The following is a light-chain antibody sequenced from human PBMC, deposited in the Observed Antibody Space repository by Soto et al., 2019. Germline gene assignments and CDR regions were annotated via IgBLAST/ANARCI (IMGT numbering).Light chain of an antibody. J-gene: IGKJ5*01. Sequence: ERVLTQSPATLSLSPGERATLSCRASQSVTSYLAWYQQRPGQAPRLLINDASRRATGIPDRFSGSGSGADFTLTISSLEPEDFAVYYCQQRSSWPIPFGQGTRLEIK. CDR3: QQRSSWPIP. CDR2: DAS. CDR1: QSVTSY. V-gene: IGKV3-11*01.